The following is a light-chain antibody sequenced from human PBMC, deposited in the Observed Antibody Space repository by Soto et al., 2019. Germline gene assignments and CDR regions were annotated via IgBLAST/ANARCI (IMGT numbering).Light chain of an antibody. CDR1: QGISSY. J-gene: IGKJ2*01. CDR3: QQLNSYPPMYT. CDR2: AAS. V-gene: IGKV1-9*01. Sequence: DIQLTQSPSFLSASVGDRVTITCRASQGISSYLAWYQQKPGKAPKLLIYAASTLQSGVPSRFSGSGSGTEVTLTISRLQPEDFATYYCQQLNSYPPMYTFGQGTKLEIK.